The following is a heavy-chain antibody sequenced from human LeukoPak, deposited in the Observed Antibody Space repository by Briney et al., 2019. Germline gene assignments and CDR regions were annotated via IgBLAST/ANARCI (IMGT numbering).Heavy chain of an antibody. CDR2: INHSGST. J-gene: IGHJ3*02. V-gene: IGHV4-34*01. Sequence: SETLSLTCAVYGGSFSGYYWSWIRQPPGKGLEWIGEINHSGSTIYNPSLKSRVTISVDTSKNQFSLKLSSVTAADTAVYYCARGCNWKRPNAFDIWGQGTMVTVSS. D-gene: IGHD1-1*01. CDR3: ARGCNWKRPNAFDI. CDR1: GGSFSGYY.